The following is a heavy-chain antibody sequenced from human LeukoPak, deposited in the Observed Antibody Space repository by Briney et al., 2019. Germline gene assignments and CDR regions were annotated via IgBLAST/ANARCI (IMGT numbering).Heavy chain of an antibody. CDR1: GGSISSGGYY. CDR2: IYHSGST. Sequence: SRTLSLTCTVSGGSISSGGYYWSWIRQPPGKGLEWIGYIYHSGSTYYNPSLKSRVTISVDRSKNQFSLKLSSVTAADTAVYYCASQTIVGASNWGQGTLVTVSS. D-gene: IGHD1-26*01. V-gene: IGHV4-30-2*01. CDR3: ASQTIVGASN. J-gene: IGHJ4*02.